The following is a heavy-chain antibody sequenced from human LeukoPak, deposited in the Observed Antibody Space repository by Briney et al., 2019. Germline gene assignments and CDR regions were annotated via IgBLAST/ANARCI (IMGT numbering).Heavy chain of an antibody. Sequence: GGSLRLSCAASGFTFSSYAMSWVRQAPGKGLEWLSYISGNGGVIQYADSVKGRFTISRDNAKNLLYLQMDSLRVEDTAIYYCARDPRTVRIWGQGILVTVSS. CDR1: GFTFSSYA. J-gene: IGHJ4*02. D-gene: IGHD1-1*01. CDR3: ARDPRTVRI. V-gene: IGHV3-48*04. CDR2: ISGNGGVI.